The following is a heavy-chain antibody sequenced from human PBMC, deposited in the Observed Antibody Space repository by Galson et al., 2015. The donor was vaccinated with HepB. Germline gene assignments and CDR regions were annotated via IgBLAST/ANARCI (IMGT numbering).Heavy chain of an antibody. J-gene: IGHJ6*02. D-gene: IGHD3-3*01. CDR3: ASGNYDFWSGYFRYGMDV. Sequence: SLRLSCAASGFTFSSYAMHWVRQAPGKGLEWVAVISYDGSNKYYADSVKGRFTISRDNSKNTLYLQMNSLRAEDTAVYYCASGNYDFWSGYFRYGMDVWGQGTTVTVSS. V-gene: IGHV3-30-3*01. CDR1: GFTFSSYA. CDR2: ISYDGSNK.